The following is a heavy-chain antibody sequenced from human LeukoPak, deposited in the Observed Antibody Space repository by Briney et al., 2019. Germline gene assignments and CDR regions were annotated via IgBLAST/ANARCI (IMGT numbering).Heavy chain of an antibody. Sequence: GGSLRLSCAASGFTFSSYAMHWVRQAPGEGLEWVAVISYDGSNKYYADSVKGRFTISRDNSKNTLYLQMNSLRAEDTAVYYCARAKGSLLWFGELLSYGMDVWGQGTTVTVSS. D-gene: IGHD3-10*01. V-gene: IGHV3-30-3*01. CDR2: ISYDGSNK. CDR3: ARAKGSLLWFGELLSYGMDV. J-gene: IGHJ6*02. CDR1: GFTFSSYA.